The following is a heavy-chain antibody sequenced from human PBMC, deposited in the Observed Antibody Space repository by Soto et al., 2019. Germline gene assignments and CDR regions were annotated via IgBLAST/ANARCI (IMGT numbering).Heavy chain of an antibody. CDR1: GGSISSYY. J-gene: IGHJ3*02. V-gene: IGHV4-59*01. Sequence: VPLQESGPGLVKPSETLSLTCTVSGGSISSYYWGWIRQPPGQGLEWIGYIHDSGTTNYNPSLRSRVSISVDTSKTQFSLKLNYVTAADSAVYYCARVDGEWDAFDIWGQGTMVTVSS. D-gene: IGHD3-10*01. CDR2: IHDSGTT. CDR3: ARVDGEWDAFDI.